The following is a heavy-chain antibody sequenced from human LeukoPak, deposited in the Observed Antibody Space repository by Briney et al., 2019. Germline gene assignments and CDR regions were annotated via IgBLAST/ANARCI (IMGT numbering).Heavy chain of an antibody. CDR3: ARTTFWSGRSPDYHHCYMDV. CDR1: GGSISGYY. V-gene: IGHV4-59*01. Sequence: SSETLSLTCTVSGGSISGYYWSWIRQAPGKGLEWIGYVHYNGSPNYNASLKSRVTISVDASKNQFSLKVSFVSAADTAVYYCARTTFWSGRSPDYHHCYMDVWGKGTTVTVSS. CDR2: VHYNGSP. J-gene: IGHJ6*03. D-gene: IGHD3-3*01.